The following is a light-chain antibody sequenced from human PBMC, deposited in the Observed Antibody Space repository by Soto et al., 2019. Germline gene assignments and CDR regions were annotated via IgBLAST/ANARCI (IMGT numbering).Light chain of an antibody. CDR1: QSVSSSY. CDR2: GAS. J-gene: IGKJ4*01. CDR3: LQYDSSPLT. V-gene: IGKV3-20*01. Sequence: EIVLTQSPGTLSLSPGERATLSCRASQSVSSSYLAWYQQKPGQAPRLLIYGASSRATGIPDMFSGSGSGTDFTLTISRLEPEDFAVYYCLQYDSSPLTFGGGTKVDVK.